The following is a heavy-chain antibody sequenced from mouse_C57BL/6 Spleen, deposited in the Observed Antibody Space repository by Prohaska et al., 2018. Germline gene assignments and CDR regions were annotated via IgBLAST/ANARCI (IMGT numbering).Heavy chain of an antibody. CDR3: ARSRDY. CDR2: IDPSDSYT. D-gene: IGHD3-3*01. V-gene: IGHV1-59*01. J-gene: IGHJ2*01. CDR1: GYTFTSYW. Sequence: QVQLQQPGAELVRPGTSVKLSCKASGYTFTSYWMHWVKQRPGQGLEWIGVIDPSDSYTNYNQKFKGKATLTVDTSSSTAYMQLSSLTSEDSAVYYCARSRDYWGQGTTLTVSS.